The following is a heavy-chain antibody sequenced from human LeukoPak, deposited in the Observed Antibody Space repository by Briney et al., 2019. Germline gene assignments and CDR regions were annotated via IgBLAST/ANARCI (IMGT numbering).Heavy chain of an antibody. D-gene: IGHD5-18*01. J-gene: IGHJ6*02. CDR2: IIPILGIA. Sequence: GASVKVSCKASGGTFSSYTISWVRQAPGQGLEWMGRIIPILGIANYAQKFQGRVTITADKSTSTAYMELSSLRSEDTAVYYCARVDVDTATVTRRYYYYGMDVWGQGTTVTVSS. CDR1: GGTFSSYT. V-gene: IGHV1-69*02. CDR3: ARVDVDTATVTRRYYYYGMDV.